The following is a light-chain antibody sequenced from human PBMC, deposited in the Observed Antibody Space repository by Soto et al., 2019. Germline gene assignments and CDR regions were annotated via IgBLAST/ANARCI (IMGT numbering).Light chain of an antibody. CDR3: CSYAGFSAFGV. J-gene: IGLJ3*02. V-gene: IGLV2-23*02. Sequence: QSALTQPASVSGSPGQSITSSCTGTSSDIGSYNLVSWYQQHPGKAPKLMIYEVSERPSGISNRFSGSKSGNTAALTISGLQAEDEADYYCCSYAGFSAFGVFGGGTKLTVL. CDR2: EVS. CDR1: SSDIGSYNL.